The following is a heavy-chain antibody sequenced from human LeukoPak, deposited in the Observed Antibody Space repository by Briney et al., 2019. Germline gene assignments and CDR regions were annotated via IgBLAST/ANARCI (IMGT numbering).Heavy chain of an antibody. CDR2: INPSGGST. V-gene: IGHV1-46*01. CDR3: ARLQGCCSSTSCSRALFDY. J-gene: IGHJ4*02. CDR1: GYTFTSYY. Sequence: ASVKVSCKASGYTFTSYYMHWVRQAPGQGLEWMGIINPSGGSTSYAQKFQGRVTMTRDTSTSTVYMELSSLRSEDTAVYYCARLQGCCSSTSCSRALFDYWGQGTLVTVSS. D-gene: IGHD2-2*01.